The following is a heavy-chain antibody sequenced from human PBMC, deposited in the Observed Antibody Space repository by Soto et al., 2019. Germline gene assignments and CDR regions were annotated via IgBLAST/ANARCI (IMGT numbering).Heavy chain of an antibody. D-gene: IGHD3-10*01. J-gene: IGHJ5*02. Sequence: GSLRLSCAASVFTFSSYSMTWVRQAPGKGLEWVSGISDSGGNTWYADSVKGRFTISRDNSKNTLFLQMNSLRAEDTAVYFCSKWSGFGDAWGQGTLVTVSS. CDR2: ISDSGGNT. CDR3: SKWSGFGDA. V-gene: IGHV3-23*01. CDR1: VFTFSSYS.